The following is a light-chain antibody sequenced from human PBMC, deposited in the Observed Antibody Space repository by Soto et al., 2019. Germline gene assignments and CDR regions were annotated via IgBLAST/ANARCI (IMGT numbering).Light chain of an antibody. J-gene: IGLJ1*01. V-gene: IGLV2-8*01. CDR1: SSDVGGYNY. CDR2: EVS. Sequence: QSALTQPPSASGSPGQSVTISCTGTSSDVGGYNYVSWYQQHPGKAPKLMIYEVSTRPSGVPDRFSDSKSGNTASLTVSGLQAEDEADYYCSSYGGNNNLVFGTGTKLTVL. CDR3: SSYGGNNNLV.